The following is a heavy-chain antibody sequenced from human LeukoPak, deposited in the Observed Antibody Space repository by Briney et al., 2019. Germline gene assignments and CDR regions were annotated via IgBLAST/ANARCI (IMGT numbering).Heavy chain of an antibody. D-gene: IGHD2-15*01. Sequence: GGSLRLSCAASGFVFPNYWMVWVRQAPGQGLEWVASIGKDGSEKSYVDSVKGRFTISRDNARNSLYLQMSSLTVEDTAVYYCTRDIVYLQLEYWGQGALVTVSS. CDR2: IGKDGSEK. J-gene: IGHJ4*02. CDR1: GFVFPNYW. CDR3: TRDIVYLQLEY. V-gene: IGHV3-7*01.